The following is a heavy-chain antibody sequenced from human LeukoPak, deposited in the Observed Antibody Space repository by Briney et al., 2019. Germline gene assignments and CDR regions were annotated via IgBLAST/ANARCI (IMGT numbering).Heavy chain of an antibody. D-gene: IGHD3-3*01. CDR1: GFTFDDYA. CDR3: AKDKGYDFWSSLDY. CDR2: ITWDGGNT. Sequence: GGSLRLSCAASGFTFDDYAMHWVRHVPGKGLEWVSLITWDGGNTYYADSVKGRFTISRDNSKNSLYLEMNSLRTEDTALYYCAKDKGYDFWSSLDYWGQGTLVTVSS. J-gene: IGHJ4*02. V-gene: IGHV3-43*01.